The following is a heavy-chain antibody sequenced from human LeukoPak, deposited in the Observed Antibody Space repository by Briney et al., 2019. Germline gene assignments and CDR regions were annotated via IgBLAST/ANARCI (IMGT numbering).Heavy chain of an antibody. Sequence: ASVKVSCKASGYTFTSYAITWVRQAPGQGLEWMGWISSYNGNTNYAQKLQGRVTMTTETSTSTAYMELRSLRSDDTAVYYCARVQLERSGEPFDYWGQGTLVTVSS. V-gene: IGHV1-18*01. CDR3: ARVQLERSGEPFDY. J-gene: IGHJ4*02. D-gene: IGHD1-1*01. CDR1: GYTFTSYA. CDR2: ISSYNGNT.